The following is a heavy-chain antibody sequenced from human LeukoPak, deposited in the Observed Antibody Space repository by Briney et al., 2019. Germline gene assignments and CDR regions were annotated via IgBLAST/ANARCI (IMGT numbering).Heavy chain of an antibody. V-gene: IGHV3-23*01. CDR2: ISGSGGST. Sequence: PPGGSLRLSCAASGFTFSSYAMSWVRQAPGKGLEWVSAISGSGGSTYYADSVKGRFTISRDNSKNTLYLQMNSLRAEDTAVYYCAKGRTGMVRGVTDYCGQGTLVTVSS. D-gene: IGHD3-10*01. CDR1: GFTFSSYA. CDR3: AKGRTGMVRGVTDY. J-gene: IGHJ4*02.